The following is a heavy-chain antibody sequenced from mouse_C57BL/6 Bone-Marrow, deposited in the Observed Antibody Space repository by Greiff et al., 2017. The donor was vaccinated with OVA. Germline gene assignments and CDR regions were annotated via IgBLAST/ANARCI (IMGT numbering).Heavy chain of an antibody. Sequence: VQLQQSGAELVRPGTSVKMSCKASGYTFTNYWIGWAKQRPGHGLEWIGDIYPGGGYTNYNEKFKGKATLTADKSSSTAYMQFSSLTSEDSAIYYCGRREHRPHYYAMDYWGQGTSVTVSS. V-gene: IGHV1-63*01. CDR3: GRREHRPHYYAMDY. D-gene: IGHD3-2*02. CDR2: IYPGGGYT. CDR1: GYTFTNYW. J-gene: IGHJ4*01.